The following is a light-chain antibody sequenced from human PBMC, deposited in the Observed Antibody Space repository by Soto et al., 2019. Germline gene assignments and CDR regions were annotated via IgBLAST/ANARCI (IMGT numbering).Light chain of an antibody. Sequence: EIVMTQSPATLSLSPGERATLSCRASQSVSSNLAWYQQKPGQAPRLLIYGASTRATGIPARFSGSGSGTEFTLTISGLQSEDFAVYYCQQYNNWPPLTFGGGTKVEIQ. V-gene: IGKV3-15*01. CDR3: QQYNNWPPLT. J-gene: IGKJ4*01. CDR1: QSVSSN. CDR2: GAS.